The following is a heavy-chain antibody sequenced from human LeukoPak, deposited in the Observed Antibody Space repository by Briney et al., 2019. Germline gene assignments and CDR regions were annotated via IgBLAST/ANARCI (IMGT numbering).Heavy chain of an antibody. V-gene: IGHV1-2*02. J-gene: IGHJ6*02. CDR2: INPNSGGT. Sequence: RASVKVSCKASGYTFTGYYMHWVRQAPGQGLEWMGWINPNSGGTNYAQKFQGRVTMTRDTSISTAYMELSRLRSDDTAVYYCARDRAPLGIAAAGYYYYGMDVWGQGTTVTVSS. CDR1: GYTFTGYY. D-gene: IGHD6-13*01. CDR3: ARDRAPLGIAAAGYYYYGMDV.